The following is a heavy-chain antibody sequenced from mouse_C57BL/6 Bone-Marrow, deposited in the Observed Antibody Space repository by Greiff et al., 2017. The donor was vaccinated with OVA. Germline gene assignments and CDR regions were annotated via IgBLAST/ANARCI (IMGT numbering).Heavy chain of an antibody. V-gene: IGHV5-4*01. CDR2: ISDGGSYT. CDR1: GFTFSSYA. CDR3: ARDPTDYYAMDY. Sequence: EVQRVESGGGLVKPGGSLKLSCAASGFTFSSYAMSWVRQTPEKRLEWVATISDGGSYTYYPDNVKGRFTISRDNAKNNLYLQMSHLKSEDTAMYYCARDPTDYYAMDYWGQGTSVTVSS. J-gene: IGHJ4*01.